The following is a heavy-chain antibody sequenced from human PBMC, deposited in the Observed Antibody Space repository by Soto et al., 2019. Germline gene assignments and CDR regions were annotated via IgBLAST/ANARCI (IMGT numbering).Heavy chain of an antibody. CDR1: GGSISSSSYY. V-gene: IGHV4-39*01. J-gene: IGHJ6*02. Sequence: SETLSLTCTVSGGSISSSSYYWGWIRQPPGKGLEWIGSIYYSGSTYYNPSLKSRVTISVDTSKNQFSLKLSSVTAADTAVYYCARREGFGELFPPNYGMDVWGQGTTVTVS. D-gene: IGHD3-10*01. CDR3: ARREGFGELFPPNYGMDV. CDR2: IYYSGST.